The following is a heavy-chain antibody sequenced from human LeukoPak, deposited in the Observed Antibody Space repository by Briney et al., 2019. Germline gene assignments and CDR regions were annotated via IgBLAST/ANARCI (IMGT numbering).Heavy chain of an antibody. Sequence: SGGSLRLSCAASGFIFSTYSMIWVRQAPGKGLEWVAYISISGSSIYYADAVKGRFTISRDNAKNSLYLQGKSLRVDDTAVYYCARERFHGSGAPKYDFWGQGTLVTVSS. CDR1: GFIFSTYS. CDR2: ISISGSSI. D-gene: IGHD3-10*01. CDR3: ARERFHGSGAPKYDF. J-gene: IGHJ4*02. V-gene: IGHV3-48*04.